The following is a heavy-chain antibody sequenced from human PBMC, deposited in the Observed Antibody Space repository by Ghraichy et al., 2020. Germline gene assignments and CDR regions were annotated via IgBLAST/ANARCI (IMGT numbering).Heavy chain of an antibody. CDR3: AKDQENYDGVYDAFGI. J-gene: IGHJ3*02. V-gene: IGHV3-23*01. CDR1: GFTFNQYV. CDR2: VGDGGYDT. Sequence: GGSLRLSCTASGFTFNQYVMTWVRQAPGKGPEWVSSVGDGGYDTLYADSVKGRFTISRDDSKKTLYLQMSSLRVEDTAIYYCAKDQENYDGVYDAFGIWGQGKVVIVSS. D-gene: IGHD3-16*01.